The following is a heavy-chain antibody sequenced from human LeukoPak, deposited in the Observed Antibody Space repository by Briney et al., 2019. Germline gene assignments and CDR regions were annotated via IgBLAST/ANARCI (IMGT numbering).Heavy chain of an antibody. CDR2: FYYSGST. CDR3: AREGPPTVHGAFDI. J-gene: IGHJ3*02. CDR1: GGSISNSSDY. V-gene: IGHV4-39*07. Sequence: PETLSLTCTVSGGSISNSSDYWGWSPQPPGKGLEWIGSFYYSGSTYHNPSLKSRVTISVDTSKNQFSLKLSSVTAADTAVYYCAREGPPTVHGAFDIWGQGTMVTVSS. D-gene: IGHD2/OR15-2a*01.